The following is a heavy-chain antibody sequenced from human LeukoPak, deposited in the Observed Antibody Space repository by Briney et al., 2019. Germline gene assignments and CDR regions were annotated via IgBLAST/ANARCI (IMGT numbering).Heavy chain of an antibody. CDR1: GFTFSSYW. J-gene: IGHJ5*02. V-gene: IGHV3-7*01. D-gene: IGHD1-20*01. CDR3: ARVAIRITGTTGWFDP. Sequence: PGGSLRLSCAASGFTFSSYWMSWVRQAPGKGLEWVANIKQDGSEKYYVDSVKGRFTISRDNAKNSLYLQMNSLRAEDTAVYYCARVAIRITGTTGWFDPWGQGTLVTVSS. CDR2: IKQDGSEK.